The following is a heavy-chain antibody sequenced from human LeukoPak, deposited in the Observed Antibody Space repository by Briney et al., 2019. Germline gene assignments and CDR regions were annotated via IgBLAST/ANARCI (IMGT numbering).Heavy chain of an antibody. V-gene: IGHV3-53*01. CDR2: IYSGGST. CDR3: ATSHGYYDSSGYCRY. D-gene: IGHD3-22*01. Sequence: GGSLRLSCAASGLTVSSNYMSWVRQAPGKGLEWVSVIYSGGSTYYADSVKGRFTISRDNSKNTLYLQMNSLRAEDTAVYYCATSHGYYDSSGYCRYWGQGTLVTVSS. J-gene: IGHJ4*02. CDR1: GLTVSSNY.